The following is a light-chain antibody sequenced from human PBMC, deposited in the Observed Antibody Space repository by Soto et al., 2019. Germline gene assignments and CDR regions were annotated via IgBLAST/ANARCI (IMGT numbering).Light chain of an antibody. Sequence: QSAVTQPACLSGAPGQSITISCTGSGSDVGGYNYVSWYQQYPGKAPSLMIYEVSNRPSGVSDRFSGSKSGNTASLTISGLQAEDEADYYCSSYTSSYIYVFGTGTKVTAL. CDR1: GSDVGGYNY. J-gene: IGLJ1*01. CDR2: EVS. V-gene: IGLV2-14*01. CDR3: SSYTSSYIYV.